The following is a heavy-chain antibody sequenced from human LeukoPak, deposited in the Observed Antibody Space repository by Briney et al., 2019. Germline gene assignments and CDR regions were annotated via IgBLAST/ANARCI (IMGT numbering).Heavy chain of an antibody. CDR2: IDPNSGGT. D-gene: IGHD2-2*01. J-gene: IGHJ6*02. CDR1: GYTFTDFY. CDR3: ARDDKVVAIDDYYYGMDV. V-gene: IGHV1-2*06. Sequence: GASVKVSCEASGYTFTDFYMHWVRQAPGQGLEWMGRIDPNSGGTTYAQKFQDRVTMTRDTSISTAYMELRSLTSDDTAVYYCARDDKVVAIDDYYYGMDVWGQGTTVTVSS.